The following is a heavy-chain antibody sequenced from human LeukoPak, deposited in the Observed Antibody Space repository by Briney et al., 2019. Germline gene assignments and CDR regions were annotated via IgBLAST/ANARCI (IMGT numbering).Heavy chain of an antibody. V-gene: IGHV5-51*01. Sequence: GESLKISCKGFGYSFTSYWIGWVRQMPGKGLGWMGMIYPSDSDTRYSTSFQGQVTITADKSISNAALQWSSLKASDTAMYYCARNLDYGDYGGNWYFDLWGRGTLVTVSS. J-gene: IGHJ2*01. CDR1: GYSFTSYW. D-gene: IGHD4-17*01. CDR3: ARNLDYGDYGGNWYFDL. CDR2: IYPSDSDT.